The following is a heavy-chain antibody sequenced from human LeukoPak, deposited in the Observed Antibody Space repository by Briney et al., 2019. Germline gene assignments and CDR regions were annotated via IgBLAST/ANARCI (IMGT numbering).Heavy chain of an antibody. Sequence: GGCLRLSCAASGFTFSSYWMSWVRQAPGKGLEWVANIKQDGSEKYYVDSVKGRFTISRDNAKNSLYLQMNSLRAEDTAVYYCTISSSRNHFDYWGQGTLVTASS. J-gene: IGHJ4*02. CDR2: IKQDGSEK. CDR3: TISSSRNHFDY. CDR1: GFTFSSYW. D-gene: IGHD6-13*01. V-gene: IGHV3-7*01.